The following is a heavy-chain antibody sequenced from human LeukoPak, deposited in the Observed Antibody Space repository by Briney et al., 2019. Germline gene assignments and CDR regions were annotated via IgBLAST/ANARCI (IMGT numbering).Heavy chain of an antibody. D-gene: IGHD6-19*01. CDR2: IRSSSSYI. J-gene: IGHJ6*02. Sequence: GGSLRLSCAASGFTFSSYSMYWVRQAPGKGLEWVSSIRSSSSYIYYADSVKGRFTISRDNAKNSLYLQMNSLRAEDTAVYYCARTNSSGWLADYYYYYGMDVWGQGTTVTVSS. CDR3: ARTNSSGWLADYYYYYGMDV. CDR1: GFTFSSYS. V-gene: IGHV3-21*01.